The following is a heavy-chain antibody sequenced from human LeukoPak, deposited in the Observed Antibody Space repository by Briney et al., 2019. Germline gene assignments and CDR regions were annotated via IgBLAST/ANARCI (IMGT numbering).Heavy chain of an antibody. CDR3: AKVARGPENY. CDR2: ISGSGGST. CDR1: GFTFSSYA. V-gene: IGHV3-23*01. Sequence: GGFLRLSCAASGFTFSSYAMSWVRQAPGKGREWVSAISGSGGSTYYADSVKGRFTISRDNSKNTRYLQMNSLRAEDTAVYYCAKVARGPENYWGQGTLVTVSS. D-gene: IGHD1-14*01. J-gene: IGHJ4*02.